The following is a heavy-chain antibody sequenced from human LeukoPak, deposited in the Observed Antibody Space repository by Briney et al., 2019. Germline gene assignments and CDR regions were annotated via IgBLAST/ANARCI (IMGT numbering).Heavy chain of an antibody. CDR3: TSVIVGATAPWFDP. CDR2: INTNTGKP. V-gene: IGHV7-4-1*02. CDR1: GNILTRYT. J-gene: IGHJ5*02. Sequence: ASVKVSCKASGNILTRYTINWVRQAPEQGLEWMGWINTNTGKPVYAQGLTGRFVFSWDTSVSTAYLQISSLKTEDTGIYFCTSVIVGATAPWFDPWGQGTPVTVSS. D-gene: IGHD1-26*01.